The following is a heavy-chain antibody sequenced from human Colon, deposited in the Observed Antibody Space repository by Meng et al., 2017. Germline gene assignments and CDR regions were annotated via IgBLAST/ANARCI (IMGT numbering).Heavy chain of an antibody. Sequence: GGFLRLSCEAPGFTFSSNGMHWVRQAPGKGLVWVAVIWFDGSNKYYTDSVKGRFTISRDNSKNTVYLQMNSLRDEDTAVYYCARWGPSKTIDYWGQGTLVTVSS. CDR2: IWFDGSNK. V-gene: IGHV3-33*01. D-gene: IGHD7-27*01. J-gene: IGHJ4*01. CDR3: ARWGPSKTIDY. CDR1: GFTFSSNG.